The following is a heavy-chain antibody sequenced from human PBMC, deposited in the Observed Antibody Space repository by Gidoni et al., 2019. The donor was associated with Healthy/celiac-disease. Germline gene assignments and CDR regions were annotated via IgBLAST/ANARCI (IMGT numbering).Heavy chain of an antibody. CDR2: IWYDGSNK. CDR1: GFTFSRSG. CDR3: ARDTCSSTSCYSIPGHRYYYYGMDV. D-gene: IGHD2-2*01. V-gene: IGHV3-33*01. J-gene: IGHJ6*02. Sequence: QVQLVESGGGVVQPGRSLRLSCAASGFTFSRSGMHWVRPAPGKGLEWVAVIWYDGSNKYYADSVKGRFTISRDNSKNTLYLQMNSLRAEDTAVYYCARDTCSSTSCYSIPGHRYYYYGMDVWGQGTTVTVSS.